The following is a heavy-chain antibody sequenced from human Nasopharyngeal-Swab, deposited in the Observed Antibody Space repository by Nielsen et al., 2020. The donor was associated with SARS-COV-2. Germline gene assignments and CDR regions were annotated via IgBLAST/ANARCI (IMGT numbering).Heavy chain of an antibody. J-gene: IGHJ3*02. Sequence: WLRPPPGKGVEWIGYIYYSGSTYYNPSLKSRVTISVDTSKNQFSLKLSSVTAADTAVYYCARAAITMIVVVSAFDSWGQGTMVTVSS. V-gene: IGHV4-31*02. CDR3: ARAAITMIVVVSAFDS. CDR2: IYYSGST. D-gene: IGHD3-22*01.